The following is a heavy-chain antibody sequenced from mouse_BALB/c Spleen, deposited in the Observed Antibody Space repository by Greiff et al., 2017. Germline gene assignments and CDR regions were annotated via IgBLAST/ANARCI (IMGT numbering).Heavy chain of an antibody. J-gene: IGHJ4*01. Sequence: QVQLQQSGAELVRPGTSVKISCKASGYAFTNYWLGWVKQRPGHGLEWIGDIYPGSGNTYYNEKFKGKATLTADKSSSTAYMQLSSLTSEDSAVYFCAYASRGDMDYWGQGTSVTVSS. V-gene: IGHV1-63*01. CDR1: GYAFTNYW. CDR3: AYASRGDMDY. D-gene: IGHD1-1*01. CDR2: IYPGSGNT.